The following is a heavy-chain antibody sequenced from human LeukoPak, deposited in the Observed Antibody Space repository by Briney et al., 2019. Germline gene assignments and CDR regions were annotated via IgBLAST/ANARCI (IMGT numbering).Heavy chain of an antibody. Sequence: SETLSLTCTVSGGSISSSSYYWGWIRQPPGKGLEWIGTLYYSGSTYYNPSLKSRVTISVDTSKNQFSLKLSSVTAADTAVYYCARHIDGSYYYGMDVWGQGTTVAVSS. CDR3: ARHIDGSYYYGMDV. J-gene: IGHJ6*02. D-gene: IGHD3-10*01. CDR2: LYYSGST. CDR1: GGSISSSSYY. V-gene: IGHV4-39*01.